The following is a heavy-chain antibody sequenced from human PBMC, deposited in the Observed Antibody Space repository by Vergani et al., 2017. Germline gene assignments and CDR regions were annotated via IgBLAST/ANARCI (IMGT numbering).Heavy chain of an antibody. D-gene: IGHD3-22*01. J-gene: IGHJ4*02. CDR2: ISGGGGTT. V-gene: IGHV3-23*01. CDR3: AKRHDSSGFYYFDC. Sequence: EVQLLESGGGLVQPGGSLRLSCAASGFTFSSYAMSWVHQAPGKGLEWVSAISGGGGTTYYADSVKGRFTLSRDNSKNTLYLQMNSLRAEDTAVYYCAKRHDSSGFYYFDCWGQGTLVTVSS. CDR1: GFTFSSYA.